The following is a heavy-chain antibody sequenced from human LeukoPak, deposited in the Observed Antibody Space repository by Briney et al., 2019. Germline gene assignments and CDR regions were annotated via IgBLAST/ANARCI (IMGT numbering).Heavy chain of an antibody. CDR1: GGSISSYY. D-gene: IGHD2-15*01. V-gene: IGHV4-59*01. Sequence: SETLSLTCTVSGGSISSYYWSWIRQPPGKGLEWIGYIYYSGSTNYNPSLKSRVTISVDTSKNQFSLKLSSVTAADTAVYYCARTGSGGATSYSNWFDPLGPGNPGHRLL. J-gene: IGHJ5*02. CDR2: IYYSGST. CDR3: ARTGSGGATSYSNWFDP.